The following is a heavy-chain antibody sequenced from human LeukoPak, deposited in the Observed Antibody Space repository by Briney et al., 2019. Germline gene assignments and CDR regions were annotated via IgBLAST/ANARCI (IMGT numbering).Heavy chain of an antibody. J-gene: IGHJ3*02. Sequence: SETLSLTCTVSGASISSYYWSWIRQPPGKGLEWIGYIYNNGDTIFNPSLKSRVTISVDTSKNQFSLKLSSVTAADTAVYYCARDKREPRYAFDIWGQGTMVTVSS. CDR2: IYNNGDT. V-gene: IGHV4-59*12. D-gene: IGHD1-26*01. CDR1: GASISSYY. CDR3: ARDKREPRYAFDI.